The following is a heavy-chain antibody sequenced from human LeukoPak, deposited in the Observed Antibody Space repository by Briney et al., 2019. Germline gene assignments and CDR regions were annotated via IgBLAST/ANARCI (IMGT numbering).Heavy chain of an antibody. CDR2: ISSSGSTI. CDR1: GFTFSDYY. J-gene: IGHJ6*02. V-gene: IGHV3-11*04. CDR3: ARGAGAYNYYAMDV. D-gene: IGHD6-19*01. Sequence: PGGSLRLSCAASGFTFSDYYMSWIRQAPGKGLEWVSYISSSGSTIYYADSVKGRFTISRDNAKNSLYLQMNSLRVEDTALYYCARGAGAYNYYAMDVWGQGTTVTVSS.